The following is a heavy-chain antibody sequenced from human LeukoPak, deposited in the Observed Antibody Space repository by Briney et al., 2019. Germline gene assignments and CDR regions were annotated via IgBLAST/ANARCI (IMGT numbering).Heavy chain of an antibody. J-gene: IGHJ6*02. D-gene: IGHD1-26*01. CDR2: IYYSRST. V-gene: IGHV4-31*03. Sequence: SQTLSLTCTVSGGSISSGGYYWSWIRQHPGKGLEWIGYIYYSRSTYYNPSLKSRVTISVDTSKNQFSLKLSSVTAADTAVYYCARVGGTNYYYYGMDVWGQGTTVTVSS. CDR3: ARVGGTNYYYYGMDV. CDR1: GGSISSGGYY.